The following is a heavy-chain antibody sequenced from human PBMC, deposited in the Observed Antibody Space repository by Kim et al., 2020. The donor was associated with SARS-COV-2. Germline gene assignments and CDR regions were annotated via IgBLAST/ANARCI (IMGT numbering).Heavy chain of an antibody. Sequence: SETLSLTCTVSGGSISSYYWSWIRQPPGKGLEWIGYIYYSGSTNYNPSLKSRVTISVDTSKNQFSLKLSSVTAADTAVYYCARGRYDILALSEYFDLWGR. CDR2: IYYSGST. D-gene: IGHD3-9*01. CDR3: ARGRYDILALSEYFDL. J-gene: IGHJ2*01. V-gene: IGHV4-59*01. CDR1: GGSISSYY.